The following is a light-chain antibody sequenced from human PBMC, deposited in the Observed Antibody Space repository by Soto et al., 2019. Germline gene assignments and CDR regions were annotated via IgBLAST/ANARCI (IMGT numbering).Light chain of an antibody. J-gene: IGKJ1*01. CDR3: QQYDGYVT. CDR1: QTISRW. CDR2: DAS. V-gene: IGKV1-5*01. Sequence: DIPMTQSPSTLSASVGDRVTITCRASQTISRWLAWYQKKPGKAPKLLIYDASTLKSGVPSRFSGSGSGTDYTLTVSNLQPDDVATYYCQQYDGYVTFGQGTKVEIK.